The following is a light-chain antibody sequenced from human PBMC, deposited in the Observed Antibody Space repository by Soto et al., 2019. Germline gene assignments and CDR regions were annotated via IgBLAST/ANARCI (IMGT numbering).Light chain of an antibody. CDR2: EVT. CDR1: SSDVGGYKY. V-gene: IGLV2-14*01. CDR3: CSYTSSSTLI. Sequence: QAASVSGSPGQSITISCTGTSSDVGGYKYVSWYQQHPGKAPKLMIYEVTYRPSGVSNRFSGFKSGNTASLTISGLQAEDEADYYCCSYTSSSTLIFGGGTKLTVL. J-gene: IGLJ2*01.